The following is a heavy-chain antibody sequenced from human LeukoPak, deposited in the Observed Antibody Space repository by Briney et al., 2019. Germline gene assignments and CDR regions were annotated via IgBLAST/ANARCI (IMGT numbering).Heavy chain of an antibody. CDR3: AKDRNGWPTSFDS. Sequence: HPGGSLRLSCAASGFTFSTYAVNWVRQAPGKGLEWVSAISSSGGTTYYADSVKGRFSISRDNSKNTLYLQMNSLRAEDTAVYYCAKDRNGWPTSFDSWGQGTLVTVSA. D-gene: IGHD6-19*01. J-gene: IGHJ4*02. CDR2: ISSSGGTT. V-gene: IGHV3-23*01. CDR1: GFTFSTYA.